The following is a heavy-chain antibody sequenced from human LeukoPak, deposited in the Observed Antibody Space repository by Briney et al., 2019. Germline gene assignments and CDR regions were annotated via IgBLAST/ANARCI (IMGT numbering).Heavy chain of an antibody. CDR2: IKSKTDGGTT. Sequence: PSETLSLTCTVSGGSISSYYWSWIRQPPGKGLEWVGRIKSKTDGGTTDYAAPVKGRFTISRDDSKNTLYLQMNSLKTEDTAVYYCTTDRHYDSSGYAPVYYFDYWGQGTLVTVSS. CDR3: TTDRHYDSSGYAPVYYFDY. D-gene: IGHD3-22*01. CDR1: GGSISSYY. J-gene: IGHJ4*02. V-gene: IGHV3-15*01.